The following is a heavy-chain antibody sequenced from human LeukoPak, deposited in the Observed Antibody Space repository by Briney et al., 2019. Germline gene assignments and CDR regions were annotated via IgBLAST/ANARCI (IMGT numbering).Heavy chain of an antibody. CDR3: SRDREQQPTYDY. CDR1: GFTFSSYR. D-gene: IGHD6-13*01. V-gene: IGHV3-74*01. Sequence: PGGSLTLSCAATGFTFSSYRLHWVRQAPGKGLVWVSLINSDGSSISYADSVKGRFSISRDNAKDTLYLQMNSLRAEDTAVYYCSRDREQQPTYDYWGQGTLGTVS. CDR2: INSDGSSI. J-gene: IGHJ4*02.